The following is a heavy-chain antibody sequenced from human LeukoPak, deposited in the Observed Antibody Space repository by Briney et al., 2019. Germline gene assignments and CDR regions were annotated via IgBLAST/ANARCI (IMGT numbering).Heavy chain of an antibody. Sequence: GGSLRLSCAASGFTFSGSAMHWVRQASGKGLEWVGRIRSKANSYATAYAASVKGRFTISRDDSKNTAYLQMNSLKTEDTAVYYCTRPLTDGSGSYYYGMDVWGQGTTVTVSS. V-gene: IGHV3-73*01. CDR2: IRSKANSYAT. CDR3: TRPLTDGSGSYYYGMDV. D-gene: IGHD3-10*01. CDR1: GFTFSGSA. J-gene: IGHJ6*02.